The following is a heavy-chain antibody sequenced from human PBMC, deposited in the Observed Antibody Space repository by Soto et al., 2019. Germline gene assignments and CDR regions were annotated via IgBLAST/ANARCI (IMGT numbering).Heavy chain of an antibody. V-gene: IGHV3-23*01. CDR3: AKPYDILTGYSPVEPLDI. D-gene: IGHD3-9*01. CDR1: GFTFSSYA. Sequence: GGSLRLSCAASGFTFSSYAMSWVRQAPGKGLEWVSAISGSGGSTYYADSVKGRFTISRDNSKNTLYLQMNSLRAEDTAVYYCAKPYDILTGYSPVEPLDIWGQGTMVTV. CDR2: ISGSGGST. J-gene: IGHJ3*02.